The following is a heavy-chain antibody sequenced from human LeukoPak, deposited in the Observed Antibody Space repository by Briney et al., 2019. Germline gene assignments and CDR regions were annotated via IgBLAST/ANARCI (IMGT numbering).Heavy chain of an antibody. CDR3: AKDQTAHSSRVNAFDI. V-gene: IGHV3-23*01. Sequence: PGGSLRLSCAASGFAFSSYAMSWVRQAPGKGLEWVSAISGSGGSTYYADSVKGRFTISRDNSKNTLYLQMNSLRAEDTAVYYCAKDQTAHSSRVNAFDIWGQGTMVTVSS. J-gene: IGHJ3*02. CDR1: GFAFSSYA. CDR2: ISGSGGST. D-gene: IGHD6-13*01.